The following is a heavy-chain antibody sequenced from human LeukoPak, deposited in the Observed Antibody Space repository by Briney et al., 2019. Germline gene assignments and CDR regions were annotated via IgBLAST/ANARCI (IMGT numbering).Heavy chain of an antibody. Sequence: GRSLRLSCAASGFTFSTYGMHWVRQAPGKGLEWLTDIWYDGSNKYYTDSVKGRFTISRDNPKNTLYLQMSSLRAEDTAVYYCARDSNSYGSGATIDYWGQGTLVTVSS. J-gene: IGHJ4*02. CDR1: GFTFSTYG. D-gene: IGHD3-10*01. V-gene: IGHV3-33*01. CDR3: ARDSNSYGSGATIDY. CDR2: IWYDGSNK.